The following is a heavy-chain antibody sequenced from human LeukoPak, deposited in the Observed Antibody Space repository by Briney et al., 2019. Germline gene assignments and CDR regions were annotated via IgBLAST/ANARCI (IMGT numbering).Heavy chain of an antibody. V-gene: IGHV3-48*03. CDR3: ARGGSFDI. CDR2: ISSSGTDI. J-gene: IGHJ3*02. Sequence: PGGSLRLSCAASGFTISSYEMNWVRQAPGKGLEWVSYISSSGTDIIYADSVKGRFTISRDNAKNSLSLQMNSLRAEDTAVYYCARGGSFDIWGQGTMVTVSS. D-gene: IGHD3-10*01. CDR1: GFTISSYE.